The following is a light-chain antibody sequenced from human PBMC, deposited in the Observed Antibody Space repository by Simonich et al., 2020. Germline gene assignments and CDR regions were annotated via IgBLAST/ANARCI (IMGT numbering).Light chain of an antibody. Sequence: DIQMTQSPSSLSASVGDRVTITCRASQRISSYLNWYQQKPWKSPKLLIYAASSLQSGVPSRFSGSGSGTDFTLTISSLQPEDFATYYCQKYNSAPRTFGQGTKVEIK. J-gene: IGKJ1*01. CDR2: AAS. CDR3: QKYNSAPRT. CDR1: QRISSY. V-gene: IGKV1-39*01.